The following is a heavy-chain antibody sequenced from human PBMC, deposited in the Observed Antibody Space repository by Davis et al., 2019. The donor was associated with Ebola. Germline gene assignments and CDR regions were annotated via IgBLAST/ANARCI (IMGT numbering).Heavy chain of an antibody. Sequence: KVSCKASGYTFTSYAMNWVRQAPGQGLEWMGWINTNTGNPTYAQGFTGRFVFSLDTSVSTAYLQISSLKAEDTAVYYCARTHSSSWYYYFDYWGQGTLVTVSS. CDR3: ARTHSSSWYYYFDY. CDR1: GYTFTSYA. D-gene: IGHD6-13*01. CDR2: INTNTGNP. J-gene: IGHJ4*02. V-gene: IGHV7-4-1*02.